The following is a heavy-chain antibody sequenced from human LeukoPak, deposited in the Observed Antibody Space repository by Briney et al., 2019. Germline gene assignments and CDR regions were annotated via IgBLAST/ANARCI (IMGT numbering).Heavy chain of an antibody. CDR3: ARAITGTDRLVDY. D-gene: IGHD1-20*01. Sequence: HGESLKISCKGSGYSFTGYWIGWVRQMPGKGLEWMGIIYPGDSDTRYSPSFQGQVTISADKSISTAYLQWSSLKASDTAMYYCARAITGTDRLVDYWGQGTLVTVSS. CDR1: GYSFTGYW. CDR2: IYPGDSDT. V-gene: IGHV5-51*01. J-gene: IGHJ4*02.